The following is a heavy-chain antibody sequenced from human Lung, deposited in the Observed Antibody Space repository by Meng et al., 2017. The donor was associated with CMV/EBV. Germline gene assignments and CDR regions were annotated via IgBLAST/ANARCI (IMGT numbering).Heavy chain of an antibody. CDR1: VGSISSSY. Sequence: QVQLQEAGPGVWKPPATLSPTCTVSVGSISSSYWSWIRQPAGKGLEWIGRIYTSGSTNYNPSLKSRVTMSVDTSKNQFSLKLSSVTAADTAVYYCARGSRDEAFQHWGQGTLVTVSS. CDR3: ARGSRDEAFQH. D-gene: IGHD5-24*01. CDR2: IYTSGST. V-gene: IGHV4-4*07. J-gene: IGHJ1*01.